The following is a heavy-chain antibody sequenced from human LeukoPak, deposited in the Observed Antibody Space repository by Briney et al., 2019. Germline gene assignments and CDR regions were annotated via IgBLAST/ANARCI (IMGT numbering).Heavy chain of an antibody. CDR2: LHAGGNT. V-gene: IGHV3-66*01. J-gene: IGHJ3*02. CDR1: GFVVSSSY. D-gene: IGHD1-20*01. Sequence: GSLRLSCAASGFVVSSSYMSWVRQTPVKGLEWLSALHAGGNTFFADSVRGRITISRDNAKNSLYLQMNSLRAEDTAVYYCARFFNWNDGRLAFDIWGQGTMVTVSS. CDR3: ARFFNWNDGRLAFDI.